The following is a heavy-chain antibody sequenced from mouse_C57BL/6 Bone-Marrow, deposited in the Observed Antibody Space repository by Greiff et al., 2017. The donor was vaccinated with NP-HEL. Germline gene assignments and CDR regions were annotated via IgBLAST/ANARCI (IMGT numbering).Heavy chain of an antibody. Sequence: DVKLVESGGGLVKPGGSLKLSCAASGFTFSSYAMSWVRQTPEKRLEWVATISDGGSYTYYPDNVKGRFTISRDNAKNNLYLQMSHLKSEDTAMYYCAREGGEYYGYDMGYAMDYWGQGTSVTVSS. CDR2: ISDGGSYT. D-gene: IGHD2-2*01. CDR3: AREGGEYYGYDMGYAMDY. V-gene: IGHV5-4*01. CDR1: GFTFSSYA. J-gene: IGHJ4*01.